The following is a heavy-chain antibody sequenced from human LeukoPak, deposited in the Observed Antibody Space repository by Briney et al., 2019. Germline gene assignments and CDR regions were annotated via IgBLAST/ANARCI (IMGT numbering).Heavy chain of an antibody. V-gene: IGHV1-2*02. D-gene: IGHD1-26*01. J-gene: IGHJ4*02. CDR1: GYTFTGYY. Sequence: ASVKVSCKTSGYTFTGYYMHWVRQPPGQGLEWMGWINPNSDGTKYAQKFQGRVTMTRDTSISTAYMELSRLRSDETAVYYCARGLQVGTTTMIDYWGQGTLVTVSS. CDR3: ARGLQVGTTTMIDY. CDR2: INPNSDGT.